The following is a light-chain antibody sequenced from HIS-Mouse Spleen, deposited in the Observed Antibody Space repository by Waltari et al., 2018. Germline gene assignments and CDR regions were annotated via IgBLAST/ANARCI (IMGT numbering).Light chain of an antibody. CDR3: QAWDNSYSV. Sequence: SYELTQPPSVSVSPGQTASITCSGDKLGEKYACWYQQKPGQSPVLVIYQDSKRPSGIPERFSGSNSGNTATLTISGTQAMDEADYYCQAWDNSYSVFGGGTKLTVL. V-gene: IGLV3-1*01. CDR2: QDS. J-gene: IGLJ2*01. CDR1: KLGEKY.